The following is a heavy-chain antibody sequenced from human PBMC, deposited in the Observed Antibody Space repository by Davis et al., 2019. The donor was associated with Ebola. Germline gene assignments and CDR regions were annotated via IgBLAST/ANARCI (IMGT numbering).Heavy chain of an antibody. Sequence: GESLKISCAASGFSFTSHSMIWVRQAPGKGLEWVASVSTNSLYIYYADSVKGRFTISRDNAKRSMYLQMNSLRAEDTAVYYCARGPGSGYYHWYFDLWGRGTLVTVSS. J-gene: IGHJ2*01. V-gene: IGHV3-21*01. CDR2: VSTNSLYI. D-gene: IGHD3-22*01. CDR3: ARGPGSGYYHWYFDL. CDR1: GFSFTSHS.